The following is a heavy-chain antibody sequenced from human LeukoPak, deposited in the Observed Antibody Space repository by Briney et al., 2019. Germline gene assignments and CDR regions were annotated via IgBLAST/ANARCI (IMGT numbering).Heavy chain of an antibody. J-gene: IGHJ4*02. CDR2: INPNSGGT. CDR1: GNTFTGYY. D-gene: IGHD3-9*01. CDR3: ARDLDYDILTGYYKGNPIDY. Sequence: ASVKVSCKASGNTFTGYYMHWVRQAPGQGLEWMGWINPNSGGTNYAQKFQGRVTMTRDTSISTAYMELSSLRSDDTAVYYCARDLDYDILTGYYKGNPIDYWGQGTLVTVSS. V-gene: IGHV1-2*02.